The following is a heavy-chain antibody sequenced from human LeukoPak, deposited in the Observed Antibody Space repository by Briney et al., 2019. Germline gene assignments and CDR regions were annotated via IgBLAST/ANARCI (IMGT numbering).Heavy chain of an antibody. CDR2: ISSSSSTI. J-gene: IGHJ4*02. V-gene: IGHV3-48*04. CDR3: ASASSSWLGGFDY. CDR1: GFTFSSHS. Sequence: PGGSLRLSCAVSGFTFSSHSMNWVRQAPGKGLEWVSYISSSSSTIYYVDSVKGRFTISRDNAKNSLYLQMNSLRAEDTAVYYCASASSSWLGGFDYWGQGTLVTVSS. D-gene: IGHD6-13*01.